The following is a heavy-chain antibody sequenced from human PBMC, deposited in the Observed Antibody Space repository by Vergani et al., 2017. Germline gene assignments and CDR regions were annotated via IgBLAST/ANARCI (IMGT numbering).Heavy chain of an antibody. CDR3: ARDRVGNYCGGDH. D-gene: IGHD2-21*02. V-gene: IGHV3-23*01. J-gene: IGHJ1*01. Sequence: EVQLLESGGGLVQPGGSLRLSCAASGFTFSSYAMSWVRQAPGKGLEWVSAISGSGGSTYYADSVKGRFTISRDNSKNTLYLQMNSLRAEDTAVYYCARDRVGNYCGGDHWSQGTLVTVSS. CDR2: ISGSGGST. CDR1: GFTFSSYA.